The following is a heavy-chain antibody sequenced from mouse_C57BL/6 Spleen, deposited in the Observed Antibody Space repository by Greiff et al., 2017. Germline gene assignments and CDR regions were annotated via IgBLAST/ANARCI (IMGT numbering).Heavy chain of an antibody. J-gene: IGHJ4*01. Sequence: EVQLQQSGAELVRPGASVKLSCTASGFNIKDDYMHWVKQRPEQGLEWIGWIDPENGDTEYASKFQGKATIAADTSSNTAYLQLSSLTSEDTAVYYCTTYDDDVDYYAMDYWGQGTSVTVSS. CDR2: IDPENGDT. CDR3: TTYDDDVDYYAMDY. V-gene: IGHV14-4*01. CDR1: GFNIKDDY. D-gene: IGHD2-4*01.